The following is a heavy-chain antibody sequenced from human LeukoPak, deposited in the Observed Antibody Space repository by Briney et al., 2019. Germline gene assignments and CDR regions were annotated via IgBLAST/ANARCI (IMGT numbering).Heavy chain of an antibody. CDR3: AKTGSRGGTFRPSYYYYYMDV. J-gene: IGHJ6*03. CDR1: GFTFSNHG. CDR2: IRYDGITK. V-gene: IGHV3-30*02. D-gene: IGHD3-9*01. Sequence: GGSLRLSCTASGFTFSNHGMHWVRQAPGKGLEWVAFIRYDGITKYYADSVKGRFTISRDNSKNTLYLQMNSLRPEDTAVYYCAKTGSRGGTFRPSYYYYYMDVWSEGTTVTISS.